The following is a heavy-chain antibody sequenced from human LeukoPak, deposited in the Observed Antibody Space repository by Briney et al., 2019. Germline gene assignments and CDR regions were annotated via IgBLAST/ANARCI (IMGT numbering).Heavy chain of an antibody. D-gene: IGHD2-2*01. CDR1: GDSVTSSSYS. J-gene: IGHJ5*02. CDR3: ARHAYAGLQNWFDP. CDR2: IYYSGST. Sequence: SSETLSLACTVSGDSVTSSSYSWGWIRQPPGKGLEWIGSIYYSGSTYYNPSLKSRVTISVDTSKNQFSLRLSSVPAADTAVFYCARHAYAGLQNWFDPWGQGTLVTVSS. V-gene: IGHV4-39*01.